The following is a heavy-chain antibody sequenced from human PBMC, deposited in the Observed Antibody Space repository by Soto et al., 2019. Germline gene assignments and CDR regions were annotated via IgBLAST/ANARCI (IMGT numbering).Heavy chain of an antibody. CDR3: VCRAGREADDVVDV. CDR2: IINGGDGT. J-gene: IGHJ3*01. D-gene: IGHD3-10*01. Sequence: GGSLRLSCAASGFTFSNYAMSWVRQVPGKGLEWVSAIINGGDGTYYPDSMKGRFTISRDNSKNTLFLQMNSLRDEDTAIYYCVCRAGREADDVVDVWGQGTMVTVSS. V-gene: IGHV3-23*01. CDR1: GFTFSNYA.